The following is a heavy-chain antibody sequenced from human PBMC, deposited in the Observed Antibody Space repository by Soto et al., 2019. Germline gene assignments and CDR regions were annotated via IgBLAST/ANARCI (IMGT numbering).Heavy chain of an antibody. Sequence: GGSLRLSCATSGFTFGYFSISWVRQAPGRGLEWVGFIRSKDYGGTTEYAASVKGRFAISRDDSTGIAYLQMNSLKIEDTAVYYCTREIPYFDPWGQGTLVTV. J-gene: IGHJ4*02. CDR3: TREIPYFDP. V-gene: IGHV3-49*02. CDR2: IRSKDYGGTT. CDR1: GFTFGYFS.